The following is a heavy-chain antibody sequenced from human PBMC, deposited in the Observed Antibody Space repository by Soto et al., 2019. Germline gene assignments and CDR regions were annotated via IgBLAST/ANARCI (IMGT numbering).Heavy chain of an antibody. D-gene: IGHD3-22*01. V-gene: IGHV4-39*01. CDR1: GGSISSSSYY. CDR3: PRHVNTYDSSGYYDLPLDY. Sequence: SETLSLTCTVSGGSISSSSYYWGWIRQPPGKGLEWIGSIYYSGSTYYNPSLKSRVTISVDTSKNQFSLKLSSVTAADTAVYYGPRHVNTYDSSGYYDLPLDYCGQGTRVTVSP. CDR2: IYYSGST. J-gene: IGHJ4*02.